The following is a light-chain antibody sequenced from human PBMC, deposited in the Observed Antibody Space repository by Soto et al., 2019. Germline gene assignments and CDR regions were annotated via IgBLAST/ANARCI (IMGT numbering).Light chain of an antibody. CDR3: NSYAGSNNWV. J-gene: IGLJ3*02. CDR2: EVS. CDR1: SSDVGGYNY. Sequence: QPVLTQPPSASGSPGQSVTISCTGTSSDVGGYNYVSWFQQHPGKAPKLMIYEVSKRHSGVPGRFSGSKSGNTASLTVSGLQAEDEADYYCNSYAGSNNWVFGGGTKVTVL. V-gene: IGLV2-8*01.